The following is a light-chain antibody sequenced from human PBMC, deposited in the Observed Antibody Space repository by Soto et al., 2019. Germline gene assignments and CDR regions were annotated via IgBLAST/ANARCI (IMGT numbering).Light chain of an antibody. CDR2: SDN. CDR3: AAWDDSLNGCV. CDR1: SSNIGTYS. Sequence: VLRRSRAASWTPGGRVAISCSGSSSNIGTYSVSWYQQFPGTAPRLLIYSDNQRPSGVPDRFSASKSGASASLAISGLQSEDDADFHCAAWDDSLNGCVFGTGTKVTAL. J-gene: IGLJ1*01. V-gene: IGLV1-44*01.